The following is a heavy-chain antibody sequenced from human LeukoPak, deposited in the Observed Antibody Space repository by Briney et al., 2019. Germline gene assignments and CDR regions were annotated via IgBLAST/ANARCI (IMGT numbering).Heavy chain of an antibody. J-gene: IGHJ6*02. CDR2: ISWNSGSI. CDR3: AKEDSSSWYYYYGMDV. D-gene: IGHD6-13*01. V-gene: IGHV3-9*01. CDR1: RFTFDDYA. Sequence: GRSLRLSCAASRFTFDDYAMHWVRQAPGKGLEWVSGISWNSGSIGYADSVKGRFTISRDNAKNSLYLQMNSLRAEDTALYYCAKEDSSSWYYYYGMDVWGQGTTVTVSS.